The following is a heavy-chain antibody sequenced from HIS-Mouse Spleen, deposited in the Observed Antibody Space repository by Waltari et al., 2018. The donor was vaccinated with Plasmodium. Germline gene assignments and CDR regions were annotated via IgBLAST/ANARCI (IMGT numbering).Heavy chain of an antibody. CDR2: IYSGGST. D-gene: IGHD1-26*01. J-gene: IGHJ4*02. Sequence: EVQLVESGGGLVQPGGSLRLPCAASGFTVSSNYMTWVRQAPGKGVEWVAVIYSGGSTYYADSVKGRFTISRDNSKNTLYLQMNSLRAEDTAVYYCATPRVGGSYFDYWGQGTLVTVSS. V-gene: IGHV3-66*01. CDR3: ATPRVGGSYFDY. CDR1: GFTVSSNY.